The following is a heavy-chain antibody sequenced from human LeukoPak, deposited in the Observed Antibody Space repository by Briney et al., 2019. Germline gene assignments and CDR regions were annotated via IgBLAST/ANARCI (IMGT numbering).Heavy chain of an antibody. CDR2: ISNDGGGT. CDR3: AKGSSGYFADL. CDR1: GFIFNNFG. Sequence: GGSLSLSCAASGFIFNNFGLIWVRQAPGKGLEWVSAISNDGGGTMYADFVKGRFTISRDNSKNTLFLQMNSLRAEDTALYYCAKGSSGYFADLWGQGTLVTVSS. D-gene: IGHD3-22*01. V-gene: IGHV3-23*01. J-gene: IGHJ5*02.